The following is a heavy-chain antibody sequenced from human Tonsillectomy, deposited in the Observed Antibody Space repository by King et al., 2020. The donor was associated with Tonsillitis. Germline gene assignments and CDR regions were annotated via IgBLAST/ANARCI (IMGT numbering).Heavy chain of an antibody. Sequence: QLVQSGAEVKKPGESLKISCKGSGYSFTSYWIGWVRQMPGKGLEWMGIIYPGDSDTRYSPSFQGQVTISADKSISTAYLQLSSLKASDTAMYYCARHWGIAARPSSFDYWGQGTLVTVSS. CDR1: GYSFTSYW. V-gene: IGHV5-51*01. CDR3: ARHWGIAARPSSFDY. CDR2: IYPGDSDT. J-gene: IGHJ4*02. D-gene: IGHD6-6*01.